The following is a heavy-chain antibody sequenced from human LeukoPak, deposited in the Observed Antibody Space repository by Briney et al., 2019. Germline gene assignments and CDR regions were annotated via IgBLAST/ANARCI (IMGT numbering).Heavy chain of an antibody. Sequence: PSETLSLTCAVYGGSFSGYYWSWIRQPPGKGLEWVGEINHSGSTNYNPSLKSRVTISVDTSKNQFSLKLSSVTAADTAVYYCARDRGAEPAFWSGYEENFDYWGQGTLVTVSS. CDR2: INHSGST. D-gene: IGHD3-3*01. V-gene: IGHV4-34*01. J-gene: IGHJ4*02. CDR3: ARDRGAEPAFWSGYEENFDY. CDR1: GGSFSGYY.